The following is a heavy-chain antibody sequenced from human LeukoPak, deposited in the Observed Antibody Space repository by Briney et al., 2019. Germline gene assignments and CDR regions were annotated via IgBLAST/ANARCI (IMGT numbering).Heavy chain of an antibody. CDR1: GFAFSTFA. CDR2: IVRSGDTT. V-gene: IGHV3-23*01. D-gene: IGHD3-10*01. CDR3: AKDAVAPGSSGDFFDY. Sequence: GSLRLSCAAPGFAFSTFAMTWVCQAPGKGLEWVSTIVRSGDTTYYTDSVKGRFTVSRDNSKNTLYLQMNSPRAEDTAVYYCAKDAVAPGSSGDFFDYWGLGTLVTVSS. J-gene: IGHJ4*02.